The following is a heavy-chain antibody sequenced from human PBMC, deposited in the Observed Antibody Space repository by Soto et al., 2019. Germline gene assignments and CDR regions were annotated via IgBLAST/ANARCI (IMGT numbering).Heavy chain of an antibody. CDR3: ARYQCIAAAGMSLTPSYYYYGMDV. CDR2: IYYSGST. CDR1: GGSISSSSYY. D-gene: IGHD6-13*01. J-gene: IGHJ6*02. V-gene: IGHV4-39*01. Sequence: SETLSLTCTVSGGSISSSSYYWGWIRQPPGKGLEWIGSIYYSGSTYYNQSLKSRVTISVDTSKNQFSLKLSSVTAADTAVYYCARYQCIAAAGMSLTPSYYYYGMDVWGQGTTVTVSS.